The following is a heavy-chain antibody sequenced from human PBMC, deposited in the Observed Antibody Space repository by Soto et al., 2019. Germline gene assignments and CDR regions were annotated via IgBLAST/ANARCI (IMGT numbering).Heavy chain of an antibody. V-gene: IGHV3-23*01. D-gene: IGHD2-2*02. CDR2: ITGSGGST. J-gene: IGHJ4*02. Sequence: EVHLLEFGGGLVQRGGSLRLSCAASGFTFSNYAMNWVRQAPGKGLEWVSGITGSGGSTFYADSVKGRFTISRDNSKNPVYLQVNSVRADDTAVYYCAKEYTSISKGSFDYWGQGALVTVSS. CDR1: GFTFSNYA. CDR3: AKEYTSISKGSFDY.